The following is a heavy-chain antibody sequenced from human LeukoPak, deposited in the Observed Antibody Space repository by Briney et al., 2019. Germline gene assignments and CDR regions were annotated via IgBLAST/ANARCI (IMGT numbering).Heavy chain of an antibody. D-gene: IGHD2-2*01. Sequence: SETLSLTCAVYGGSFSGYYWSWIRQPPGKGLGWVGQINYGGKTKYNPCLKGRLTISIDTSKNPDSLKLHSVTAADTAVYYWARRRDTAALFYRYYYLDVWGKGTTVTISS. CDR1: GGSFSGYY. J-gene: IGHJ6*03. CDR2: INYGGKT. CDR3: ARRRDTAALFYRYYYLDV. V-gene: IGHV4-34*01.